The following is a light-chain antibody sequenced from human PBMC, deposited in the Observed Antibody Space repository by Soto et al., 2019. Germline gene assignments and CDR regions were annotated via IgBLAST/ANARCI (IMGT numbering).Light chain of an antibody. V-gene: IGKV3-20*01. CDR1: QSVSGRY. CDR2: GAS. Sequence: EIVLKPSPGTLSLSPGERATLSCRASQSVSGRYLAWYQQKPGQAHRPVIYGASSRASGIQDRFSGSGSGTDFTLTISRLEPEDFAVYYCQQYGSTPWTVGQGTKVEIK. CDR3: QQYGSTPWT. J-gene: IGKJ1*01.